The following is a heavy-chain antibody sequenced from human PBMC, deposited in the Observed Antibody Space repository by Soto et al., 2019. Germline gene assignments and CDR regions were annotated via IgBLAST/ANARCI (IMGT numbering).Heavy chain of an antibody. Sequence: QVQLQESGPGLVKPSQTLSLTCTVSGGSISSVNFYWSWIRQHPGKGLEWIGYIYYSGSTYYNPSLKGRVTISVDTSKNQFSLKLNSVTAADTAVYYCAREGGDGVDYWGQGTLVTVSS. CDR3: AREGGDGVDY. V-gene: IGHV4-31*03. CDR2: IYYSGST. CDR1: GGSISSVNFY. J-gene: IGHJ4*02. D-gene: IGHD3-16*01.